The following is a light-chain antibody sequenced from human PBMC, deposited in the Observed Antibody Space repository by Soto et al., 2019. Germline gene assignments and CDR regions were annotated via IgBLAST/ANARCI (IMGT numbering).Light chain of an antibody. CDR3: SSFTSSSSDV. CDR1: SSDVGSYNS. CDR2: DVS. J-gene: IGLJ1*01. V-gene: IGLV2-14*03. Sequence: QSVLAQPASVSGSPGQSITISCIGTSSDVGSYNSVSWYQQYPGKAPTLMIHDVSNRPSGVSNRFSGSKSGNTASLTISGLQAEDEADYYCSSFTSSSSDVFGSGTKVTVL.